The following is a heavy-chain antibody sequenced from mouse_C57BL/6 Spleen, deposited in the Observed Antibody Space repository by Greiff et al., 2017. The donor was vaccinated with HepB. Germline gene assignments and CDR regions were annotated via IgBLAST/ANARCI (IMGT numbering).Heavy chain of an antibody. CDR2: IYPRDGRT. D-gene: IGHD1-1*01. J-gene: IGHJ4*01. Sequence: VKLVESGPELVKPGASVKLSCKASGYTFTSYDINWVKQRPGQGLEWIGWIYPRDGRTKYNEKFKGKATLTVDTSSSTSYMELHSLTSEDSAVYFCANYYGSSLYAMDYWGQGTSVTVSS. V-gene: IGHV1-85*01. CDR1: GYTFTSYD. CDR3: ANYYGSSLYAMDY.